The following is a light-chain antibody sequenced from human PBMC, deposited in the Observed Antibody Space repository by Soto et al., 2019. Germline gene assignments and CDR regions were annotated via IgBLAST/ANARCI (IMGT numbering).Light chain of an antibody. CDR2: AAS. Sequence: DIQMTQSPSSLSASIGDRVTITCRASQSISSHLNWYQQKPGKAPKLLIYAASSLQSGVPSRFSGSVSGTDFTLTISSLQPEDFATYYCQQSYSTPFTCGPGTNVDIK. J-gene: IGKJ3*01. CDR1: QSISSH. V-gene: IGKV1-39*01. CDR3: QQSYSTPFT.